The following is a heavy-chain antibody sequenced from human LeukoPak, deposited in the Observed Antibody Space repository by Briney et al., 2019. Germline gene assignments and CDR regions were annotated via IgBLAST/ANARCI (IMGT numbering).Heavy chain of an antibody. CDR1: GFTFSSYW. CDR2: IKPDGSEK. V-gene: IGHV3-7*01. D-gene: IGHD4-17*01. CDR3: ASYDRYGDHPKPFES. Sequence: PGGSLRLSCVASGFTFSSYWMSWVRQAPGKGLQWVANIKPDGSEKYYVDSVKGRFAISRDNAKNSLQLQMNFLRAEDTAVYYCASYDRYGDHPKPFESWGQGTLVTVSS. J-gene: IGHJ4*02.